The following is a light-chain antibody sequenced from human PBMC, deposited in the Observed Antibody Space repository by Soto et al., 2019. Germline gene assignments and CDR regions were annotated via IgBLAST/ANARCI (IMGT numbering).Light chain of an antibody. Sequence: QSVLTQPPSVSAAPGQTVTISCSGSSSNIGNNYVSWYRQFPGTAPKLIIYDNNKRPSGIPDRFSGSKSGTSATLGITGLQTGDEADYYCGTWDTSLTAVVFGGGTKVTVL. V-gene: IGLV1-51*01. CDR2: DNN. J-gene: IGLJ2*01. CDR1: SSNIGNNY. CDR3: GTWDTSLTAVV.